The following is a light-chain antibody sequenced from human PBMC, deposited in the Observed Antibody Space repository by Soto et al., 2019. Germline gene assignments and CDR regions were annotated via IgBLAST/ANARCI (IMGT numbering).Light chain of an antibody. CDR2: DAS. J-gene: IGKJ5*01. V-gene: IGKV1-33*01. CDR3: QQYDILPIT. CDR1: QEINIY. Sequence: DIQMTQSPSSLLASVGDRVTITCQATQEINIYLNWYQQKPGKAPNLLIYDASNFEIGVPSRFSGSGSGTHFTFTISSLQTEDIGTYYCQQYDILPITFGRGTRLEIK.